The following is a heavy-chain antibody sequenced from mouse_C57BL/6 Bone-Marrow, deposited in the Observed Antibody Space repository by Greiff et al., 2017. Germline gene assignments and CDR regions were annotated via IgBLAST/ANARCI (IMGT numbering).Heavy chain of an antibody. CDR3: AKGAY. J-gene: IGHJ3*01. CDR2: IYPGDGDT. V-gene: IGHV1-80*01. CDR1: GYAFSSYW. Sequence: QVQLQQSGAELVKPGASVKISCKASGYAFSSYWMNWVKQRPGQSLEWIGQIYPGDGDTNYNGKFKGKATLTADKSSSTAYMPLSSLTSDDSAVYFCAKGAYWGQGTLVTVSA.